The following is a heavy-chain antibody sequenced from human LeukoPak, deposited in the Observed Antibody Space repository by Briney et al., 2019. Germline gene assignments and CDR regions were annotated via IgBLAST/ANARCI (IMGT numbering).Heavy chain of an antibody. CDR1: GYTFTSYG. D-gene: IGHD6-19*01. V-gene: IGHV1-18*01. CDR2: ISAYNGNT. Sequence: GASVKVSCKASGYTFTSYGISWVRQAPGQGLEWMGWISAYNGNTNYAQKLQGRVTMTTDTSTSTAYMEPRSLRSDDTAVYYCAREEGLVSRGCYDYWGRGTLVTVSS. CDR3: AREEGLVSRGCYDY. J-gene: IGHJ4*02.